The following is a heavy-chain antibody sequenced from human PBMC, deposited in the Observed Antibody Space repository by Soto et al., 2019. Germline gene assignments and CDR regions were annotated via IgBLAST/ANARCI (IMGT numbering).Heavy chain of an antibody. J-gene: IGHJ4*02. Sequence: GGSLRLSCAASGFTFSSYWMGWVRQAPGKGLEWVANIKHDGSDTYYVDSVKGRFTISRDNTKNSMYLQMNSLRAEDMAVYYCARDRCSSTSCLFDYWGQGTPVTVSS. CDR2: IKHDGSDT. CDR1: GFTFSSYW. V-gene: IGHV3-7*03. CDR3: ARDRCSSTSCLFDY. D-gene: IGHD2-2*01.